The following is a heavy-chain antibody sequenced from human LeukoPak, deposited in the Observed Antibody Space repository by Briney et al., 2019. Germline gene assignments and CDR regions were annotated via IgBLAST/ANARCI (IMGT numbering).Heavy chain of an antibody. D-gene: IGHD3-16*01. CDR2: VRSGSSPK. CDR1: GFTFDIYG. Sequence: GGSLRLSCAASGFTFDIYGVNWIRPAPGKGLEWVSHVRSGSSPKYYADSVRGRFTISRDNATKSLYLHMNSLRVEDTAVYYCARGDDGSYWGQGTLVTVSS. J-gene: IGHJ4*02. V-gene: IGHV3-48*04. CDR3: ARGDDGSY.